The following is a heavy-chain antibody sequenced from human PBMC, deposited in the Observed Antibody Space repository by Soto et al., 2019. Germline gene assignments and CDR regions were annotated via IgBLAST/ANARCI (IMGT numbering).Heavy chain of an antibody. CDR3: ATEVWASGSYYLL. D-gene: IGHD3-10*01. V-gene: IGHV1-2*04. CDR2: INPLSGGT. CDR1: GYTLTDYY. J-gene: IGHJ4*02. Sequence: GASVKVSCKASGYTLTDYYMHWVRQAPGQGLEWMGWINPLSGGTNYAQKFQDWVTMTRDTSINTAYMELSRLRSDDTAVYYCATEVWASGSYYLLWGQGTLVTVSS.